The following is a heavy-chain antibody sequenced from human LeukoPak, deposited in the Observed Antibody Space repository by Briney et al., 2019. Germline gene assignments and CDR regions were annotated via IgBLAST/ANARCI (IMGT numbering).Heavy chain of an antibody. J-gene: IGHJ4*02. CDR1: GFTFSSCA. V-gene: IGHV3-23*01. Sequence: GGSLRLSCAASGFTFSSCAMSWVRQAPGKGLEWVSGISASGGHTFYADSVKGRFSISRDNSKNTLYLQMNSLRVEDTAIYYCAKYSGDYFGDYWGQGNLVTVSS. D-gene: IGHD1-26*01. CDR2: ISASGGHT. CDR3: AKYSGDYFGDY.